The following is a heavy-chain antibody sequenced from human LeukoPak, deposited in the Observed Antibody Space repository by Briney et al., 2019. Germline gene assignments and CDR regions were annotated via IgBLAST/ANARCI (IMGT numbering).Heavy chain of an antibody. CDR3: ARGGIDIVSVPVSNWFDP. J-gene: IGHJ5*02. CDR1: GYTFINYG. D-gene: IGHD2/OR15-2a*01. V-gene: IGHV1-18*01. CDR2: SSPYNGKT. Sequence: GASVKVSCKASGYTFINYGITWVRQAPGQGLEWMGWSSPYNGKTNYAQKLQGRVTMTTDTSTNTAYMELRSLRSDDTAVYYCARGGIDIVSVPVSNWFDPWSQGTLVTVSS.